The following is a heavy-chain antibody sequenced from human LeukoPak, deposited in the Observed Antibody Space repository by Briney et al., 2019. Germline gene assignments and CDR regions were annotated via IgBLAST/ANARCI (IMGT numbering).Heavy chain of an antibody. J-gene: IGHJ4*02. CDR1: GYTFTSYY. CDR2: INPSGGST. Sequence: ASVKVSCKASGYTFTSYYMHWVRQAPGQGLEWMGIINPSGGSTSYAQKFQGRVTMTRDMSTSTVYMELSSLRSEDTAVYYCARDSREGITGTLRALDYWGRGTLVTVSS. D-gene: IGHD1-7*01. V-gene: IGHV1-46*01. CDR3: ARDSREGITGTLRALDY.